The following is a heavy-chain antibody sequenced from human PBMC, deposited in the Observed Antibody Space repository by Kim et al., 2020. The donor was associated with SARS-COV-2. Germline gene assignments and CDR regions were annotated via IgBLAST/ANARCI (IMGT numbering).Heavy chain of an antibody. V-gene: IGHV3-7*01. Sequence: GGSLRLSCAASGLTFSKYCMTWVRQAPGKGLEWVANIQQDGSQRFYVESVRGRFTVTRDNAKNSLYLQMDTLRAEDTAVYYCGTLGYCVSGRCYPWPIDYWGQGALVSVTS. J-gene: IGHJ4*02. D-gene: IGHD2-15*01. CDR3: GTLGYCVSGRCYPWPIDY. CDR2: IQQDGSQR. CDR1: GLTFSKYC.